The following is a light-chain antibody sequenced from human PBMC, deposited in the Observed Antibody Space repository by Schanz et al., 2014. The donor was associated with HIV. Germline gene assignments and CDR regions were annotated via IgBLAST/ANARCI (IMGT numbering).Light chain of an antibody. CDR3: NSYSHSNTYV. CDR1: SMAFSSSNF. V-gene: IGLV2-14*03. CDR2: DVT. J-gene: IGLJ1*01. Sequence: QSALTQPTSVSGSPGQSITISCTGASMAFSSSNFVSWYQQHPGEAPRLIIYDVTSRPSGVSARFSASKTGETASLTISGLQAEDEADYYCNSYSHSNTYVFGSGTKLTVL.